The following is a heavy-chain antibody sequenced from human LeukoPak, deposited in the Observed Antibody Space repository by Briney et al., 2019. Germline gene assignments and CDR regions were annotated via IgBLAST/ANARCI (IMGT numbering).Heavy chain of an antibody. D-gene: IGHD5-24*01. Sequence: PGGSLTLSCEASGFTFSGNWMSWVRQAPGKGLEWVASINPDGSQKFFVDSVKGRFTISRDNTKNSLHLQMNTLGAEDTAMYYCAKLLGTATTYDSWGQGTRVTVSS. CDR1: GFTFSGNW. V-gene: IGHV3-7*01. CDR3: AKLLGTATTYDS. CDR2: INPDGSQK. J-gene: IGHJ4*02.